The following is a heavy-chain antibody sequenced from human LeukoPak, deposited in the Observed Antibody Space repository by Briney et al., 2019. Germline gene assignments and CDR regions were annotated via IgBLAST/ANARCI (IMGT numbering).Heavy chain of an antibody. CDR3: ARDDGDYAHPVDY. CDR1: GLTFRSYS. D-gene: IGHD4-17*01. J-gene: IGHJ4*02. CDR2: ISGSGGST. V-gene: IGHV3-48*01. Sequence: GGSLRLSCAVSGLTFRSYSMNWIRQTPGKGLEWISYISGSGGSTYYADSVKGRFTISRDNSKNTLYLQMNSLRAEDTAVYYCARDDGDYAHPVDYWGQGTLVTVSS.